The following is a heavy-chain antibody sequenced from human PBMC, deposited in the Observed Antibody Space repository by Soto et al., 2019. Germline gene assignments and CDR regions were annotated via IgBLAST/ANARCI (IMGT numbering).Heavy chain of an antibody. CDR3: ARGPLLWGDV. Sequence: SVKVSCKASGYTFSNYAMHLVRQAPGQRLEWMGWINAGNGNTKYSQKFQGRVTITRDTSASTAYMELSGLRYEDTAVYYCARGPLLWGDVWGQGTTVTVSS. J-gene: IGHJ6*02. D-gene: IGHD3-10*01. CDR1: GYTFSNYA. CDR2: INAGNGNT. V-gene: IGHV1-3*01.